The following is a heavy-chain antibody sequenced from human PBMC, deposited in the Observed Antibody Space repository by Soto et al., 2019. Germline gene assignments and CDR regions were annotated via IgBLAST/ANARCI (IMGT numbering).Heavy chain of an antibody. J-gene: IGHJ4*02. Sequence: SETLSLTCTVSGGSTNSRNDYWGWIRQPPGRGLEWIGSVYYSGSTHDNPSLQSRVSISVDTSRHQFSLNLISVTAADTAVYFSARQPREPVYGERGLYLDHWGQGTLVTVS. D-gene: IGHD3-3*01. CDR1: GGSTNSRNDY. CDR2: VYYSGST. CDR3: ARQPREPVYGERGLYLDH. V-gene: IGHV4-39*01.